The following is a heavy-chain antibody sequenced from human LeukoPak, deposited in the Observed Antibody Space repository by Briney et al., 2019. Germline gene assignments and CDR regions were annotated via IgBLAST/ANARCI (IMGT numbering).Heavy chain of an antibody. CDR3: ARGSNWNSYDY. CDR1: RGSISRAGYY. D-gene: IGHD1-1*01. Sequence: PSETLSLTCTVSRGSISRAGYYWSWIRQPAGKGLEWIGRVYTSGRTNYIPSLKSRVTISLDTSNKQFSLKLSSVTAADTAVYYCARGSNWNSYDYWGQGTLVTVSS. V-gene: IGHV4-61*02. J-gene: IGHJ4*02. CDR2: VYTSGRT.